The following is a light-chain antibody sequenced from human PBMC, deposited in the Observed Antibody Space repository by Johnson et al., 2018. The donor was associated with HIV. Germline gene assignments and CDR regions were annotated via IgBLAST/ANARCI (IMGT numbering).Light chain of an antibody. CDR3: GTWDTSLSAGGL. CDR1: SSNIGNKY. J-gene: IGLJ1*01. CDR2: ENT. Sequence: VLTQPPSVSAAPGQKVTISCSGSSSNIGNKYVSWYQQLPGTAPKLLIYENTKRPSGIPDRFSGSKSGTSATLAITGLHTGDEADYYCGTWDTSLSAGGLFGSGTMFTVL. V-gene: IGLV1-51*02.